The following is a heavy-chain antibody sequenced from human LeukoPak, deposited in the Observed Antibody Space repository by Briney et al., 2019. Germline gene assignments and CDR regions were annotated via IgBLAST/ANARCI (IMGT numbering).Heavy chain of an antibody. CDR3: ARGGGTYSAFDI. Sequence: EASVKVSCKASGYAFNSYVISWVRQARGQGLEWMGWISAFNGNTNYAQNLQGRVTMTTDTSTSTAYMELRSLRSDDTAVYYCARGGGTYSAFDIWGQGTMVTVSS. D-gene: IGHD1-14*01. CDR2: ISAFNGNT. CDR1: GYAFNSYV. J-gene: IGHJ3*02. V-gene: IGHV1-18*01.